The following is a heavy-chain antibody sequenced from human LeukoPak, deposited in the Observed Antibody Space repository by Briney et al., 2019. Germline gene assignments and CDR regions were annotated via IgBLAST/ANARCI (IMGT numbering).Heavy chain of an antibody. D-gene: IGHD3-16*01. CDR3: ARGGGLDV. CDR2: INHNGNVN. Sequence: GGSLRLSCAASGFTFSSYWMNWARQAPGKGLEWVASINHNGNVNYYVDSMKGRFTISRDNAKNSLYLQMSNLRAEDTAVYFCARGGGLDVWGQGATVTVSS. J-gene: IGHJ6*02. CDR1: GFTFSSYW. V-gene: IGHV3-7*03.